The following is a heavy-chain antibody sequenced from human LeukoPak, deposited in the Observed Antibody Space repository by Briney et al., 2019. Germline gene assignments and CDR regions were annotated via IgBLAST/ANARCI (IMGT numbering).Heavy chain of an antibody. J-gene: IGHJ4*02. D-gene: IGHD3-10*01. CDR1: GFTFSSYA. CDR3: TKVRPDGSGNYYNQYYFDY. Sequence: GGSLRLSCAASGFTFSSYAMSWVRQAPGKGLEWVSGVSGSGDNTYYADSVKGRFTTSRDNSKNTLYLQMNSLRAEDTAVYYCTKVRPDGSGNYYNQYYFDYWGQGALVTVSS. V-gene: IGHV3-23*01. CDR2: VSGSGDNT.